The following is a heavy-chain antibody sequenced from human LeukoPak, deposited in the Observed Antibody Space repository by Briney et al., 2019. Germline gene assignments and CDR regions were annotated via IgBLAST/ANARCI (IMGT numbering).Heavy chain of an antibody. CDR2: INPNSGGT. D-gene: IGHD4-17*01. V-gene: IGHV1-2*02. Sequence: ASVKVSCKASGYTFTGYYMHWVRQAPGQGLEWMGWINPNSGGTNYAQKFQGRVTMTRDTSISTAYMELGRLRSDDTAVYYCARVSYGGNFRWFDPWGQGTLVTVSS. CDR3: ARVSYGGNFRWFDP. J-gene: IGHJ5*02. CDR1: GYTFTGYY.